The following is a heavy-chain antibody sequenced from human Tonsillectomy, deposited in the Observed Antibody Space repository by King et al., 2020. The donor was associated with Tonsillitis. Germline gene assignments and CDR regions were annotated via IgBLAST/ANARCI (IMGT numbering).Heavy chain of an antibody. D-gene: IGHD2-21*02. Sequence: VQLVESGGVVVQPGGSLRLSCAASGFTFDDYTMHWVRQAPGKGLEWVSLITWDGGSTFYADCVKGRFTISRDNSKNSLSLQMNSLRPEDTALYYCATERLQYFDYWGQGTLVTVSS. CDR1: GFTFDDYT. CDR2: ITWDGGST. J-gene: IGHJ4*02. V-gene: IGHV3-43*01. CDR3: ATERLQYFDY.